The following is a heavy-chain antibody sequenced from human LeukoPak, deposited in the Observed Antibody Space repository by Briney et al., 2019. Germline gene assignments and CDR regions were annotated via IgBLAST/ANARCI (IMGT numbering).Heavy chain of an antibody. D-gene: IGHD5-18*01. V-gene: IGHV3-23*01. J-gene: IGHJ4*02. CDR3: ASTRRGYSYGYRAAEFDY. CDR1: GFTFSSYA. Sequence: GGSLRLSCAASGFTFSSYAMSWVRQAPGKGLEWVSAISGSGGSTYYADSVKGRFTISRDNSKNTLYLQMNSLRTEDTAVYYCASTRRGYSYGYRAAEFDYWGQGTLVTVSS. CDR2: ISGSGGST.